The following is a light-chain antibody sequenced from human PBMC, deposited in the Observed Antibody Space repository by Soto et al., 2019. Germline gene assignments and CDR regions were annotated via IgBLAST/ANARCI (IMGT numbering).Light chain of an antibody. V-gene: IGKV1-5*01. J-gene: IGKJ1*01. CDR3: QQYNNWPQT. CDR1: QSISSW. Sequence: DIQMIGSPSALSASVGDSVPITCRARQSISSWLAWYQQKPGKAPKLLIYDASTLQTGVPSRFSGGGSETDFTLTISSLQPEDFAVYYCQQYNNWPQTFGQGTKVDIK. CDR2: DAS.